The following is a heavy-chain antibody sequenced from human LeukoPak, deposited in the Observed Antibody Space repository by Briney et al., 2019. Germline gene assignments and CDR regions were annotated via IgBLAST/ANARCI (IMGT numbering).Heavy chain of an antibody. J-gene: IGHJ4*02. V-gene: IGHV4-59*01. D-gene: IGHD5-18*01. CDR1: GGSFSGYY. Sequence: PSETLSLTCAVYGGSFSGYYWSWIRQPPGKGLEWIGYIYYSGSTNYNPSLKSRVTISVDTSKNQFSLKLSSVTAADTAVYYCARGQLWSDYWGQGTLVTVSS. CDR2: IYYSGST. CDR3: ARGQLWSDY.